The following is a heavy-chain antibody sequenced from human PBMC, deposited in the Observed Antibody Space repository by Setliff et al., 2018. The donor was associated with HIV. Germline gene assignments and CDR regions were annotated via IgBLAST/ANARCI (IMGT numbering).Heavy chain of an antibody. Sequence: GESLTISCKGSGYSFISYWIGWVRQMPGKGLEWMGIIYPGDSDTKYSPSFRGQVIISADKSIDTAYLQWGSLKASDTAIYYCVRPLTSAGDGFDIWGQGTKVTVSS. CDR3: VRPLTSAGDGFDI. CDR1: GYSFISYW. J-gene: IGHJ3*02. CDR2: IYPGDSDT. V-gene: IGHV5-51*01.